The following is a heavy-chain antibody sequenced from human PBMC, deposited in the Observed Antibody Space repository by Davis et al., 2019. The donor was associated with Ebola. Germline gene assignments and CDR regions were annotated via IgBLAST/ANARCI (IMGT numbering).Heavy chain of an antibody. V-gene: IGHV1-46*01. J-gene: IGHJ6*02. D-gene: IGHD3-22*01. CDR2: INPTGGST. CDR1: GYTFTSYY. CDR3: ARWALYDSSGYRMDV. Sequence: AASVKVSCKASGYTFTSYYMHWVRQAPGQGLEWMGIINPTGGSTSYAQKFQGRVIMTRDTSTSTVYMELSSLRSEDTAVYYCARWALYDSSGYRMDVWGQGTTVTVSS.